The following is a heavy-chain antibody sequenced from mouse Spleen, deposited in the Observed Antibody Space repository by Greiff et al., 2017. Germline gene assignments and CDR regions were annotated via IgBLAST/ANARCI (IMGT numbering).Heavy chain of an antibody. CDR2: INPSSGYT. CDR1: GYTFTSYK. CDR3: ARNYLYYFAY. V-gene: IGHV1-4*01. D-gene: IGHD2-1*01. Sequence: QVQLQQSGAELVRPGASVKMSCKASGYTFTSYKMHWVKQRPGQGLEWIGYINPSSGYTKYNQKFKDKATLTADKSSSTAYMQLSSLTSEDSAVYYCARNYLYYFAYWGQGTTVTVSA. J-gene: IGHJ2*01.